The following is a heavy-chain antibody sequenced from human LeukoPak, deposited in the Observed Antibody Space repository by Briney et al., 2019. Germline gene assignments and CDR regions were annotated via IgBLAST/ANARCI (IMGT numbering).Heavy chain of an antibody. V-gene: IGHV1-2*02. D-gene: IGHD6-13*01. CDR3: ARQSWGARNFDY. CDR2: INPNSGDT. Sequence: APVKVSCKASGYTFTGYYMHWVRQAPGQGLEWMGWINPNSGDTNYAEKLQGRVTMTRDTSITTAYMELSRLGSDDTAVYYCARQSWGARNFDYWGQGTLVTVSS. J-gene: IGHJ4*02. CDR1: GYTFTGYY.